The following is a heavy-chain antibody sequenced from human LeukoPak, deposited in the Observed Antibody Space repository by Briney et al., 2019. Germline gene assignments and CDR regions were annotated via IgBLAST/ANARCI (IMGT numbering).Heavy chain of an antibody. CDR2: ISGTGASI. V-gene: IGHV3-23*01. D-gene: IGHD6-19*01. Sequence: GGSLRLSCAASGFTFSRYSTSWVRPVPGRGLERVSGISGTGASIYYAESVKGRFTISRDNSNNALYLQMNSLRAEDTAVYYCAKDWLGFYFYYGFYVWGKGATVTVSS. J-gene: IGHJ6*04. CDR1: GFTFSRYS. CDR3: AKDWLGFYFYYGFYV.